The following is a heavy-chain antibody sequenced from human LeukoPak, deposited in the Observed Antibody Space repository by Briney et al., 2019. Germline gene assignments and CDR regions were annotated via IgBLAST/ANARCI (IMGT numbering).Heavy chain of an antibody. J-gene: IGHJ6*02. D-gene: IGHD3-3*01. Sequence: ASVKVSCKASGYTFTSYYMHWVRQAPGQGLEWMGIINPSGGSTNYAQKFQGRVTITADESTSTAYMELSSLRSEDTAVYYCARDLDSGYYSYYYYGMDVWGQGTTVTVSS. CDR2: INPSGGST. CDR3: ARDLDSGYYSYYYYGMDV. V-gene: IGHV1-46*01. CDR1: GYTFTSYY.